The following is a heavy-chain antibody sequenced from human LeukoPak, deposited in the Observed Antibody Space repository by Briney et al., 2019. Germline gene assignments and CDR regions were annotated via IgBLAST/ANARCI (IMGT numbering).Heavy chain of an antibody. V-gene: IGHV1-69*01. J-gene: IGHJ4*02. CDR3: ARFVSYGSGSYYKRPAKGYFDY. CDR1: GGTFSSYA. Sequence: AVKVSCKASGGTFSSYAISWVRQAPGQGLGWMGGIIPIFGTANYAQKFQGRVTITADESTSTAYMELSSLRSEDTAVYYCARFVSYGSGSYYKRPAKGYFDYWGQGTLVTVSS. D-gene: IGHD3-10*01. CDR2: IIPIFGTA.